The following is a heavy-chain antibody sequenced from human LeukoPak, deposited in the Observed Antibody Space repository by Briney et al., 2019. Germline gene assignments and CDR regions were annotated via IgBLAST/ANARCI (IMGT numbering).Heavy chain of an antibody. J-gene: IGHJ4*02. D-gene: IGHD4-17*01. Sequence: GGSLRLSCAASGFTFSDYYMSRIRQAPGKGLEWVAVISDDGSNKYDADSVKGRFTISRDNSKNTLYLQMNSLRAEDTAVYYCARAFSTTAFDSWGQGTLVTVSS. CDR3: ARAFSTTAFDS. CDR1: GFTFSDYY. CDR2: ISDDGSNK. V-gene: IGHV3-30*03.